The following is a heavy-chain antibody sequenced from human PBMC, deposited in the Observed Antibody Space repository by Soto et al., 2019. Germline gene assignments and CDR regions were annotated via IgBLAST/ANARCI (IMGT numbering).Heavy chain of an antibody. CDR3: ARPGYCSGGSCYRSQRMDV. CDR2: IYYSGST. Sequence: SETLSLTCTVSGGSISSSSYYWGWIRQPPGKGLEWIGSIYYSGSTYYNPSLKSRVTISVDTSKNQFSLKLSSVTAADTAVYYCARPGYCSGGSCYRSQRMDVWGQGTTVTVSS. CDR1: GGSISSSSYY. V-gene: IGHV4-39*01. D-gene: IGHD2-15*01. J-gene: IGHJ6*02.